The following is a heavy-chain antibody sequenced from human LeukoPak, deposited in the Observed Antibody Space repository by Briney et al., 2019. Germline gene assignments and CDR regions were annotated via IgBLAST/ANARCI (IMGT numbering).Heavy chain of an antibody. V-gene: IGHV4-4*02. D-gene: IGHD4-23*01. CDR2: IYHSGST. CDR1: GGSISSSNW. CDR3: ARATTVVTPRAFDI. J-gene: IGHJ3*02. Sequence: SETLSLTCAVSGGSISSSNWWSWVRQPPGKGLEWIGEIYHSGSTNYNPSLKSRVTISVDKSKNQFSLKLSSVTAADTAVYYCARATTVVTPRAFDIWGQGTMVTVSS.